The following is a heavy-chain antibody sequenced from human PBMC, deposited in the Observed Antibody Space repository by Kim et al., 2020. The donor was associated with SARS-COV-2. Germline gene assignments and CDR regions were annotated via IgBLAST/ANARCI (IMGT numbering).Heavy chain of an antibody. V-gene: IGHV3-74*01. CDR2: VTSATSSE. J-gene: IGHJ4*02. Sequence: GGYLRLSCAASGFTFSSYSMHWVRQAPGKGLVWVSRVTSATSSESYADSVRGRFSISRDNAKHTMYLQMHSLRAEDTAVYYCARGTTDAPGIDYWGQGT. CDR3: ARGTTDAPGIDY. CDR1: GFTFSSYS. D-gene: IGHD1-1*01.